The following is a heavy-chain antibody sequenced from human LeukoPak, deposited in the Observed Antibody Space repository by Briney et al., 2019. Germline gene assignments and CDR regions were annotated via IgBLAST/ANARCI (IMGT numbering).Heavy chain of an antibody. CDR2: IYYSGST. CDR1: GGSLSSSSYY. J-gene: IGHJ4*02. V-gene: IGHV4-39*07. D-gene: IGHD1-26*01. CDR3: ATRGGEWELPSY. Sequence: SETLSLTCTVSGGSLSSSSYYWGWIRQPPGKGLEWIGSIYYSGSTYYNPSLKSRVTISVDTSKNQFSLKLSSVTAADTAVYYCATRGGEWELPSYWGQGTLVTVSS.